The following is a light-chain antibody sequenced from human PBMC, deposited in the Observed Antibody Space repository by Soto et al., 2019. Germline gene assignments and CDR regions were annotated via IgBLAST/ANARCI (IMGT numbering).Light chain of an antibody. CDR1: SSDVGGYNY. J-gene: IGLJ3*02. V-gene: IGLV2-8*01. CDR3: SSYAGSNNLV. Sequence: QSALTQPPSASGSPGQSVTISCTGTSSDVGGYNYVSWYQQHPGKAPKLMIHEVSKRPSGVPDRFSGSKSGNTASLTVSGLQAEDEANYYCSSYAGSNNLVFGGGTKLTFL. CDR2: EVS.